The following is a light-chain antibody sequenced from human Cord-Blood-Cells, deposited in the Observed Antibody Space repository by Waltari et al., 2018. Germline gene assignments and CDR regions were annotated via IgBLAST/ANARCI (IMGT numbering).Light chain of an antibody. CDR1: QSISSY. Sequence: DIQMTQSPSSLSASVGDRVTITCRASQSISSYLNWYQQKPGKAPKLLIYAASSLQSGVPSMFRGSGSGTDFTLTISSLQPEDFATYYCQQSYSTPSTFGQGTKVEIK. V-gene: IGKV1-39*01. CDR3: QQSYSTPST. J-gene: IGKJ1*01. CDR2: AAS.